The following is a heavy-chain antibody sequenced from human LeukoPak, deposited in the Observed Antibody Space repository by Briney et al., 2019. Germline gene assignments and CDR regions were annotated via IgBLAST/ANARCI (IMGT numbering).Heavy chain of an antibody. J-gene: IGHJ4*02. CDR2: ISDSGDYT. CDR3: AKDTSIGKYCTNGVCSPFDY. Sequence: GGSPTLSCAGSGFTFSSYAMSWVRQAPGQGLEWVSVISDSGDYTSYADSVRGRFTISRDNSRSTLYLQMISLRPEDTAVYYCAKDTSIGKYCTNGVCSPFDYWGQGTLVTVSS. V-gene: IGHV3-23*01. D-gene: IGHD2-8*01. CDR1: GFTFSSYA.